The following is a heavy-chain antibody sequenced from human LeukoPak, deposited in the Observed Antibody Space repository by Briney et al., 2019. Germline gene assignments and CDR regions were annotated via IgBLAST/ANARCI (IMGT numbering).Heavy chain of an antibody. CDR2: ISSSSSSTI. Sequence: GGSLRLSCAASGFIVSGDFMSWVRQAPGKGLEWVSYISSSSSSTIYYADSVKGRFTISRDNAKNSLYLQMNSLRDEDTAVYYCARDHTIFGRIGLYYYYGMDVWGQGTTVTVSS. D-gene: IGHD3-3*01. CDR3: ARDHTIFGRIGLYYYYGMDV. CDR1: GFIVSGDF. V-gene: IGHV3-48*02. J-gene: IGHJ6*02.